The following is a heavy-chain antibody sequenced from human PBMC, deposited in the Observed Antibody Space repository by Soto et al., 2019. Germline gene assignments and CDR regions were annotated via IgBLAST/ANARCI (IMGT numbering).Heavy chain of an antibody. CDR1: VYSFTSYW. J-gene: IGHJ4*01. CDR3: FDY. D-gene: IGHD5-12*01. Sequence: GESLKISCKGSVYSFTSYWISWVRQMPGKGLEWMGRIDPSDSYTNYSPSFQGHVAISADKSISTAYLQWSSLKASDYPRIYYFDYWGQGTLVTVSS. V-gene: IGHV5-10-1*01. CDR2: IDPSDSYT.